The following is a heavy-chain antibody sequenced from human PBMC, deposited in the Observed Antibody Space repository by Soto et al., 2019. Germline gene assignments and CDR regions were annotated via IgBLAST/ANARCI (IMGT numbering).Heavy chain of an antibody. CDR3: ARGRGDNWNDVFPDNWFDP. V-gene: IGHV4-34*01. Sequence: PETLSLTCAVYGGSFSGYYWSSLRQPPGKGLEWIGEINHSGSTNYNPSLKSRVTISVDTSKNQFSLKLSSVTAADTAVYYCARGRGDNWNDVFPDNWFDPWGQGTLVNV. J-gene: IGHJ5*02. CDR2: INHSGST. D-gene: IGHD1-1*01. CDR1: GGSFSGYY.